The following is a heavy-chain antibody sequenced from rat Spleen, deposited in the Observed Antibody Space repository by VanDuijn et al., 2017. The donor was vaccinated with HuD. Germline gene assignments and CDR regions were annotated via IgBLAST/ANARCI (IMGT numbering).Heavy chain of an antibody. D-gene: IGHD4-2*01. CDR3: ARRGLEWSFDY. J-gene: IGHJ2*01. CDR1: GFTFSDYY. Sequence: EVQLVESGGGLVQPGRSLKLSCAASGFTFSDYYMAWVRQAPTKGLEWVATINYDGSSTYYRDSVKGRFTISRDNAKSTLYLQMDSLRSEDTATYYCARRGLEWSFDYWGQGVMVTVSS. CDR2: INYDGSST. V-gene: IGHV5-7*01.